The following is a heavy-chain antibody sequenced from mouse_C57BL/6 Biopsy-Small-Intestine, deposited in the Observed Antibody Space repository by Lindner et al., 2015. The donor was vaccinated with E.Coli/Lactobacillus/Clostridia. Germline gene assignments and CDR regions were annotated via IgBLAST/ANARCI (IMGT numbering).Heavy chain of an antibody. CDR1: GGTFSSYA. V-gene: IGHV1-81*01. Sequence: SVKVSCKASGGTFSSYAISWVRQAPGQGLEWMGGIIPIFGTANYAQKFQGRVTITADESTSTAYMELSSLRSGDTAVYYCARAGYNSGYPFDYWGQGTLVTVSS. D-gene: IGHD2-2*01. J-gene: IGHJ4*01. CDR2: IIPIFGTA. CDR3: ARAGYNSGYPFDY.